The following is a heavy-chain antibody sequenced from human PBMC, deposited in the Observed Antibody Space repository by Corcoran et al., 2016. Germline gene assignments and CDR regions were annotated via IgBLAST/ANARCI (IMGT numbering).Heavy chain of an antibody. CDR1: GGSISSYY. CDR3: ARDLSRGTIQNWFDP. CDR2: IYTSGST. D-gene: IGHD2-8*01. V-gene: IGHV4-4*07. J-gene: IGHJ5*02. Sequence: QVQLQESGPGLVKPSETLSLTCTVSGGSISSYYWSWIRQPAGKGLEWIGRIYTSGSTNYNPSLKSRVTMSVDTSKNQFSLKLSSVTAADTAVYYCARDLSRGTIQNWFDPWGQGTLVTVSS.